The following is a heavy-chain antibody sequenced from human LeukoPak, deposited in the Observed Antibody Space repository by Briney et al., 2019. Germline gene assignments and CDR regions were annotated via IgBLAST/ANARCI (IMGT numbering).Heavy chain of an antibody. J-gene: IGHJ3*02. Sequence: SETLSLTCAVYGGSFSGYYWSWIRQPPGKGLEWIGEINHSGSTNYNPSLKSRVTISVDTSKNQFSLKLSSVTAADTAVYYCARAAYCGGDCYSPDDAFDIWGQGTMVTVSS. CDR2: INHSGST. CDR3: ARAAYCGGDCYSPDDAFDI. D-gene: IGHD2-21*02. CDR1: GGSFSGYY. V-gene: IGHV4-34*01.